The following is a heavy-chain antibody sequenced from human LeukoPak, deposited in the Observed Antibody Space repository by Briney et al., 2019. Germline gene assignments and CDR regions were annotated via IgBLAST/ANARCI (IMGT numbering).Heavy chain of an antibody. Sequence: GGSLRLSCAASGFTFSSYAMHWVRQAPGKGLEWVAVISYDGSNKYYADSVKGRFTISRDNSKNTLYLQMNSLRAEDTAVYYCARVLTDSRGWYHFDYWGQGTLVTVSS. D-gene: IGHD6-19*01. J-gene: IGHJ4*02. V-gene: IGHV3-30-3*01. CDR2: ISYDGSNK. CDR3: ARVLTDSRGWYHFDY. CDR1: GFTFSSYA.